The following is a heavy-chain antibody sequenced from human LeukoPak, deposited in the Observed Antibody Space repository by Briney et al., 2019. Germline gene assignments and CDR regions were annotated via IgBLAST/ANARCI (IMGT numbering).Heavy chain of an antibody. CDR1: GFTFSTYN. J-gene: IGHJ4*02. D-gene: IGHD4-11*01. CDR3: ARDDTVTGHLDY. Sequence: PGGSLRLSCAASGFTFSTYNMNWVRQAPGKGLEWVSNISIGSNNMFYADSVKGRFTISRDNAENSLYLQMNTLRAEDTAVYYCARDDTVTGHLDYWGQGTLVTVSS. CDR2: ISIGSNNM. V-gene: IGHV3-48*01.